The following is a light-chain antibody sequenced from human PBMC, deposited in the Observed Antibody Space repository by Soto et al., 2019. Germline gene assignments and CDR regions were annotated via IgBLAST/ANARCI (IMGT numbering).Light chain of an antibody. CDR3: CSYAGSYTVV. CDR2: DVS. CDR1: SSDVGGYNY. V-gene: IGLV2-11*01. J-gene: IGLJ2*01. Sequence: QSALTQPRSVSGSPGQSVTISCTGTSSDVGGYNYVSWYQQHPGKAPKLMIYDVSKRPSGVPDRFSGSKSGNTASLTISGLQAEDEAHYYRCSYAGSYTVVFGGGTKLTVL.